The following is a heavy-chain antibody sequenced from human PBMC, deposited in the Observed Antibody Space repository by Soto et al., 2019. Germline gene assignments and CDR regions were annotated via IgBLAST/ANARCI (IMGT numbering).Heavy chain of an antibody. D-gene: IGHD1-20*01. CDR2: ISAYNGNT. CDR3: ARGAVGITGTTSFDYYYGMDV. V-gene: IGHV1-18*01. CDR1: GYTFTSYG. Sequence: GASVKVSWKASGYTFTSYGISWVRQAPGQGLEWMGWISAYNGNTNYAQKLQGRVTMTTDTSTSTAYMELRSLRSDDTAVYYCARGAVGITGTTSFDYYYGMDVWGQGTTVTVSS. J-gene: IGHJ6*02.